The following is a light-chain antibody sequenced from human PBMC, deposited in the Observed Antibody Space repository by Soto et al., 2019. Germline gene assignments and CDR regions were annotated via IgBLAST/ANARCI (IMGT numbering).Light chain of an antibody. J-gene: IGKJ1*01. CDR1: QTISSW. Sequence: DIHMTQSPSTLSGSVGNRVTITCRASQTISSWLAWYQQKPWKAPKVLIYDASTLQRGVPSRFSGTGSGTEFTLTISSLQPDDFATYYCQQWTFGQGTKVDIK. V-gene: IGKV1-5*01. CDR3: QQWT. CDR2: DAS.